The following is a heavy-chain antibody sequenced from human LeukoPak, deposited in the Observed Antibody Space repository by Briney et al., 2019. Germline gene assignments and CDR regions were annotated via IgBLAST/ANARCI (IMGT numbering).Heavy chain of an antibody. D-gene: IGHD3-9*01. Sequence: GGSLRLSCAASGFTVSSNYMSWVRQAPGKGLEWVSGISWNSGSIGYADSVKGRFTISRDNAKNSLYLQMNSLRAEDMALYYCAKASSAGYYDILTGYYRSYYFDYWGQGTLVTVSS. CDR2: ISWNSGSI. V-gene: IGHV3-9*03. J-gene: IGHJ4*02. CDR3: AKASSAGYYDILTGYYRSYYFDY. CDR1: GFTVSSNY.